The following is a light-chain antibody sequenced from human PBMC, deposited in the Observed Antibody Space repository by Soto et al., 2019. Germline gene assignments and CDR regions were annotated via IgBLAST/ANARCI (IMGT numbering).Light chain of an antibody. CDR3: SSYTSSSTLNVV. CDR2: HVS. J-gene: IGLJ2*01. V-gene: IGLV2-14*01. CDR1: SSDVGGYNY. Sequence: QSALTQPASVSGSPGQSITISCTGTSSDVGGYNYVSWYQQHPGKAPKLMIYHVSNRPSGVSNRFSGSKAGNTASLTISGLQAEDEADYYCSSYTSSSTLNVVFGGGTQLTVL.